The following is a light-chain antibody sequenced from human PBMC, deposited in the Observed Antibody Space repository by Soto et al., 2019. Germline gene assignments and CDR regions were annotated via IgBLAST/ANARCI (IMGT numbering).Light chain of an antibody. J-gene: IGKJ4*01. CDR1: QSVRSN. CDR3: QQYNNWPLT. V-gene: IGKV3-15*01. Sequence: EIVMTQSPAALSVSPGERATLSCRASQSVRSNLAWYQQIPGQAPRLLMYGASTRATGIPARFSGSGSGTEFSLTISSLQPEDFAVYYCQQYNNWPLTFGGGTKVDIK. CDR2: GAS.